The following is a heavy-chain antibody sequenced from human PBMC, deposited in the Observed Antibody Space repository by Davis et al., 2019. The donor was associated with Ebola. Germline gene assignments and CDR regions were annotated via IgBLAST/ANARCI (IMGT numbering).Heavy chain of an antibody. J-gene: IGHJ6*02. CDR1: GFTFSNYA. V-gene: IGHV3-23*01. Sequence: PGGSLRLSCAVSGFTFSNYAMTWVRQAPGKGLEWVAGLGSSGRDPHYADSVRGRFTISRDDSKNTVFLQINSLGADDTAVYYCAKDLFWWSASDVWGQGTTVTVSS. CDR2: LGSSGRDP. D-gene: IGHD2-8*02. CDR3: AKDLFWWSASDV.